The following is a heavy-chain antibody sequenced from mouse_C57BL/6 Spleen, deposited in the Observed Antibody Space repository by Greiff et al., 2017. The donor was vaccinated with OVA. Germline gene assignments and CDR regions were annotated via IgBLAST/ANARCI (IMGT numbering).Heavy chain of an antibody. CDR3: ARDWRDYAMDY. CDR1: GYSITSGYY. J-gene: IGHJ4*01. CDR2: ISYDGSN. Sequence: EVQLVESGPGLVKPSQSLSLTCSVTGYSITSGYYWNWIRQFPGNKLEWMGYISYDGSNNYNPSLKNRIGNTRDTSKNQFFLKLNSVTTEDTATYYCARDWRDYAMDYWGQGTSVTVSS. V-gene: IGHV3-6*01.